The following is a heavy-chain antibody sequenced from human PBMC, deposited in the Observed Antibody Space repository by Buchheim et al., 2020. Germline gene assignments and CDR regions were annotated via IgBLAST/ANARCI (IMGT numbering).Heavy chain of an antibody. CDR2: IYYSGST. D-gene: IGHD4-17*01. CDR3: AGWRDYGDYVTAFKVGWFDP. J-gene: IGHJ5*02. V-gene: IGHV4-30-4*01. CDR1: GGSISSGDYY. Sequence: QVQLQESGPGLVKPSQTLSLTCTVSGGSISSGDYYWSWIRQPPGKGLEWIGYIYYSGSTYYNPSLKSRVTISVDTSKNQFSLKLSSVTAADTAVYYCAGWRDYGDYVTAFKVGWFDPWGQGTL.